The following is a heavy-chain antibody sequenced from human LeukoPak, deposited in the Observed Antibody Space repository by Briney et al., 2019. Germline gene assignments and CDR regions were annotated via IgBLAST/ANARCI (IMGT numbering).Heavy chain of an antibody. J-gene: IGHJ6*02. CDR2: ISYDGSNK. CDR3: AKEGYDYVWGSYRYSPYYYYGMDV. D-gene: IGHD3-16*02. Sequence: GGSPRLSCAASGFTFSSYGMHWVRQAPGKGLEWVAVISYDGSNKYYADSVKGRFTISRDNSKNTLYLQMNSLRAEDTAVYYCAKEGYDYVWGSYRYSPYYYYGMDVWGQGTTVTVSS. V-gene: IGHV3-30*18. CDR1: GFTFSSYG.